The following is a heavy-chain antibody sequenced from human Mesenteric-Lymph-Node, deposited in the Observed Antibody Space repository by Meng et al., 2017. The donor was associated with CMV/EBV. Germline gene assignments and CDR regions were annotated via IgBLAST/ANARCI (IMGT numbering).Heavy chain of an antibody. Sequence: ETLSLTCTVSGYSISSGYYWGWIRQPPGKGLEWVSTLSSGGGTSYADSVKGRFTISRDNSKNTLFLQMKSLRAEDTALFYCVKDQNYGGISGFDLWGRGTPVTVSS. V-gene: IGHV3-23*01. CDR3: VKDQNYGGISGFDL. CDR2: LSSGGGT. J-gene: IGHJ4*02. CDR1: GYSISSGYY. D-gene: IGHD4-23*01.